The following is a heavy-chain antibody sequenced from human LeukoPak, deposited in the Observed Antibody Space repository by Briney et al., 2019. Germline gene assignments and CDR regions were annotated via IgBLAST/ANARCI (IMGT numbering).Heavy chain of an antibody. Sequence: ASVKVSCKASGYTFTSYGISWVRQAPGQGLEWMGWISAYNGNTNYAQKLQGRVTMTTDTSTSTAYMELRSLRSDDTAVYCCARASIRYFDWSPYGMDVWGQGTTVTVSS. J-gene: IGHJ6*02. CDR2: ISAYNGNT. CDR1: GYTFTSYG. CDR3: ARASIRYFDWSPYGMDV. D-gene: IGHD3-9*01. V-gene: IGHV1-18*01.